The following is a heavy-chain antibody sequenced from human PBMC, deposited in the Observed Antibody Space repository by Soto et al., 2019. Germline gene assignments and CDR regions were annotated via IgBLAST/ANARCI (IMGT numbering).Heavy chain of an antibody. Sequence: ASVKVSCKVSGYTLTELSMHWVRQAPGQGLEWMGWISAYNGNTNYAQKLQGRVTMTTDTSTSTAYMELRSLRSDDTAVYYCAKVYARVAARSLFDYWGQGTLVTVSS. V-gene: IGHV1-18*01. CDR3: AKVYARVAARSLFDY. CDR1: GYTLTELS. D-gene: IGHD6-6*01. J-gene: IGHJ4*02. CDR2: ISAYNGNT.